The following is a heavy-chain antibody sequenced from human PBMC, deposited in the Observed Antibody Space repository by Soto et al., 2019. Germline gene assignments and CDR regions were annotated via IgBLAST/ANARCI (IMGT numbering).Heavy chain of an antibody. Sequence: SQTLSLTCDISGDSVSTNSATWNWIRQSPSRGLEWLGRTYYRSKWYNDYAVSVKSRITISPDTSNNQLSLQMNSLRAEDTAFYYCVRGASLNFDYWGQGTLVTAPQ. CDR3: VRGASLNFDY. D-gene: IGHD1-26*01. V-gene: IGHV6-1*01. J-gene: IGHJ4*02. CDR2: TYYRSKWYN. CDR1: GDSVSTNSAT.